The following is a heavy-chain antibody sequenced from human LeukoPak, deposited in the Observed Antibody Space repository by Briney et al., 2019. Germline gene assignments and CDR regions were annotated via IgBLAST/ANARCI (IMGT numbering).Heavy chain of an antibody. CDR2: VFYPGST. CDR1: GGPIDRHY. CDR3: ASRPAGSTWYGVFAY. Sequence: SETLSLARPVSGGPIDRHYWSWIRHPPGKGLEWMVYVFYPGSTNYNPSLKSRATMSLDTPRNHFSLRLTSVTAADTAIYYCASRPAGSTWYGVFAYWSQRTLATVSS. J-gene: IGHJ4*02. D-gene: IGHD6-13*01. V-gene: IGHV4-59*11.